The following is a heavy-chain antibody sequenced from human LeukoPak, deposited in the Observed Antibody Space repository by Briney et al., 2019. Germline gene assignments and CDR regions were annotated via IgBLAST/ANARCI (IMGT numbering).Heavy chain of an antibody. Sequence: ASVKVSCKASGYSFTTYYRHWVRQAPGQGLEWMGIINPSGGTTTYAQKFQGRVTMTRDTSTSTVYMELSSLRSEDTAVYYCAREMAATFRTFDYWGQGTLVTVSS. D-gene: IGHD5-24*01. J-gene: IGHJ4*02. CDR3: AREMAATFRTFDY. CDR1: GYSFTTYY. V-gene: IGHV1-46*01. CDR2: INPSGGTT.